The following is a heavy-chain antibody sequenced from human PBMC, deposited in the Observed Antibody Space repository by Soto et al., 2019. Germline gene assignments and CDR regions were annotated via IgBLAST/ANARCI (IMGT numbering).Heavy chain of an antibody. J-gene: IGHJ3*02. CDR1: GGSISSGGYY. D-gene: IGHD3-22*01. Sequence: QVQLQESGPGLVKPSQTLSLTCTVSGGSISSGGYYWSWIRQHPGKGLEWIGYIYYSGSTYYNPSLKSRVTISXXTXKXXFSLKLSSVTAADTAVYYCARVTNYYDSSGHAFDIWGQGTMVTVSS. CDR3: ARVTNYYDSSGHAFDI. V-gene: IGHV4-31*03. CDR2: IYYSGST.